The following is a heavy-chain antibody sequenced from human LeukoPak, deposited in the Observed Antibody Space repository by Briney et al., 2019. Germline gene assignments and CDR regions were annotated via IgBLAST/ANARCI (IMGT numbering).Heavy chain of an antibody. D-gene: IGHD6-13*01. J-gene: IGHJ4*02. CDR2: INHSGST. CDR1: GGSFSGYY. CDR3: ARGLVAAADPYYFDY. V-gene: IGHV4-34*01. Sequence: SETLSLTCAAYGGSFSGYYWSWIRQPPGKGLEWIGEINHSGSTNYNPSLKSRVTISVDTSKNQFSLKLSSVTAADTAVYYCARGLVAAADPYYFDYWGQGTLVTVSS.